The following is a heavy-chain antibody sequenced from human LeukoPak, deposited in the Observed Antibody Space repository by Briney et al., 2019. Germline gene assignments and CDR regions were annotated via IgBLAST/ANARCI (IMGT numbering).Heavy chain of an antibody. Sequence: GGSLRLSCAASGFTFSSYGMHWVRQAPGKGLEWVAVISYDGSNKYYADSVKGRFTISRDNSKNTLYLQMNSLRAEDTAMYYCAKAGSYSNSRPFDYWGQGTLVTVSS. V-gene: IGHV3-30*18. CDR1: GFTFSSYG. J-gene: IGHJ4*02. CDR3: AKAGSYSNSRPFDY. CDR2: ISYDGSNK. D-gene: IGHD4-11*01.